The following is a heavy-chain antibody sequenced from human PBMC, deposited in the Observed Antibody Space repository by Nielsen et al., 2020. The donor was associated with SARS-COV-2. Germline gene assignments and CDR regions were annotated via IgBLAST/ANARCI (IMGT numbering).Heavy chain of an antibody. V-gene: IGHV4-34*01. CDR2: INHSGST. CDR1: GGSFSGYY. CDR3: ARKRDYSGYDF. J-gene: IGHJ4*02. Sequence: LETLSLTCAVYGGSFSGYYWSWIRQPPGKGLEWIGEINHSGSTNYNPSLKSRVTISVDTSKNQFSLKLSSVTAADTAVYFCARKRDYSGYDFLGQGALVTVTS. D-gene: IGHD4-11*01.